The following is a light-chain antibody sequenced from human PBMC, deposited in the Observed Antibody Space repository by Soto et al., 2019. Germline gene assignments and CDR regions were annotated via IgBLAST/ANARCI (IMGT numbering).Light chain of an antibody. J-gene: IGLJ1*01. CDR3: SSYTTSNTRQIV. CDR1: SSDVGGYNY. CDR2: DVS. Sequence: QSPLTQPASVSGSPGQSITISCTGTSSDVGGYNYVSWYQQHPGKAPKFMIYDVSNRPSGVSNRFSGSKSGNTASLTISELQAEDEADYYCSSYTTSNTRQIVFGTGTK. V-gene: IGLV2-14*01.